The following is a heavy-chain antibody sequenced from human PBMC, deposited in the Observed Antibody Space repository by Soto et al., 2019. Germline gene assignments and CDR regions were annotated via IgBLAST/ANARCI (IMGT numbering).Heavy chain of an antibody. CDR1: GGSISSYY. D-gene: IGHD6-19*01. V-gene: IGHV4-59*01. Sequence: PSDTLSLTCTVSGGSISSYYWSWIRQPPGKGLEWIGDIYYSGSTNYSPSLKVRVTIAVYTSTSTVYMKLSSLKSEDTAVYYCASFFSGCDYWGQGTLVTVS. J-gene: IGHJ4*02. CDR3: ASFFSGCDY. CDR2: IYYSGST.